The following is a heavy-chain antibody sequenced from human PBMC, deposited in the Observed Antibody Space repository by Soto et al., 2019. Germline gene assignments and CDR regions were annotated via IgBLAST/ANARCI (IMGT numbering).Heavy chain of an antibody. Sequence: PSETLSLTCTVSGGSISSYYWSWIRQPPGKGLEWIGYIYYSGSTNYNPSLKSRVTISVDTSKNQFSLKLSSVTAADTAVYYCARDGYDFWSGYSSWFDPWGQGTLVTV. V-gene: IGHV4-59*01. J-gene: IGHJ5*02. D-gene: IGHD3-3*01. CDR2: IYYSGST. CDR3: ARDGYDFWSGYSSWFDP. CDR1: GGSISSYY.